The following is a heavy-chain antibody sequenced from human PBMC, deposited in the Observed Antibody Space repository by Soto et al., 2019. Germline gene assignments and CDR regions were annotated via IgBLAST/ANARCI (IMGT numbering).Heavy chain of an antibody. CDR1: GYTFTSYY. Sequence: ASVKVSCKASGYTFTSYYIHWVRQAPGQGLEWMGIINPSGGGTSYAQKFQGWVTMTRDTSISTTYMELSRLRSDDTAVYYCARERVRGYFDYWGQGTLVTVSS. CDR2: INPSGGGT. D-gene: IGHD3-10*01. CDR3: ARERVRGYFDY. J-gene: IGHJ4*02. V-gene: IGHV1-46*01.